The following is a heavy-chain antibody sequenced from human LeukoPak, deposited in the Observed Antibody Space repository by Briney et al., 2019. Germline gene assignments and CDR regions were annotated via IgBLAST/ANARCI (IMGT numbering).Heavy chain of an antibody. J-gene: IGHJ4*02. D-gene: IGHD3-10*01. CDR2: ISGSGSST. CDR1: GITLSNYG. CDR3: AKRGVVIRVILVGFHKEAYYFDS. V-gene: IGHV3-23*01. Sequence: GGSLRLSCAVSGITLSNYGMSWVRQAPGQGLEWVAGISGSGSSTYYADSVKGRFAISRDNPKNTLYLQMTSLRAEDTAVYCGAKRGVVIRVILVGFHKEAYYFDSWGQGAGVTVSS.